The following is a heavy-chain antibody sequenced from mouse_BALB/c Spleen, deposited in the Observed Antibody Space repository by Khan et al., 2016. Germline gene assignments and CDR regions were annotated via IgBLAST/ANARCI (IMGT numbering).Heavy chain of an antibody. J-gene: IGHJ2*01. CDR3: ARTYYGNLDY. CDR1: GYTFIRYW. D-gene: IGHD2-10*01. CDR2: IYPGNGDT. V-gene: IGHV1-87*01. Sequence: QVQLQQSGAELARPGASVRLSCKASGYTFIRYWMQWVKQRPGQGLEWIGAIYPGNGDTSYTQKFKGKATLTADKSSSTAYMQLSSLASEDSAVYYCARTYYGNLDYWGQGTTLTVSS.